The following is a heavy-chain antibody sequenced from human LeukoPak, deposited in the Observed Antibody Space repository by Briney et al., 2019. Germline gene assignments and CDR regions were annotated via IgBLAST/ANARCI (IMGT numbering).Heavy chain of an antibody. CDR3: ASSTRTRLQPDY. CDR2: ISSSGSTI. D-gene: IGHD4-11*01. J-gene: IGHJ4*02. CDR1: GFTFSSYE. V-gene: IGHV3-48*03. Sequence: GGSLRLSCAASGFTFSSYEMNWVRQAPGKGLEWVSYISSSGSTIYYADSVKGRFTISRDNAKNSLCLQMNSLRAEDTAVYYCASSTRTRLQPDYWGQGTLVTVSS.